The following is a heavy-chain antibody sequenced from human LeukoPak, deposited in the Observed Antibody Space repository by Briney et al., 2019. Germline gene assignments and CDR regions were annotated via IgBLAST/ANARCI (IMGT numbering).Heavy chain of an antibody. CDR2: ISYDGSNK. J-gene: IGHJ4*02. CDR3: AKDVFGGDYGDYVFVY. D-gene: IGHD4-17*01. Sequence: GESLRLACAASGFTFRNYGMHGVRQAPGKGLEWVAVISYDGSNKYYADSVKGRFNISRDNSKNKLHLQMNSLRAEDTAVYYCAKDVFGGDYGDYVFVYWGQGTLVTVSS. CDR1: GFTFRNYG. V-gene: IGHV3-30*18.